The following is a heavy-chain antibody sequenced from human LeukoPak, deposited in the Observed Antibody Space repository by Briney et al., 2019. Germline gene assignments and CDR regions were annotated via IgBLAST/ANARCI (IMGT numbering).Heavy chain of an antibody. D-gene: IGHD3-22*01. CDR2: IYYSGST. Sequence: KPPETLSLTCTVSGGSISSYYWSWIRQPPGKGLEWIGYIYYSGSTNYNPSLKSRVTISVDTSKNQFSLKLSSVTAADTAVYYCARLRYYYDSSGTPNAFDIWGQGTMVTVSS. CDR3: ARLRYYYDSSGTPNAFDI. J-gene: IGHJ3*02. CDR1: GGSISSYY. V-gene: IGHV4-59*08.